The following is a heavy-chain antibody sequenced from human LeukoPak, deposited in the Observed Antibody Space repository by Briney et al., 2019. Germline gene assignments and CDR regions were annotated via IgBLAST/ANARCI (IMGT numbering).Heavy chain of an antibody. CDR2: ISYDGSNK. J-gene: IGHJ6*02. CDR1: GFTFSSYG. CDR3: AKDMSSGWPLYYYYYYGMDV. Sequence: GGSLRLSCAASGFTFSSYGMHGVRQAPGKGLECVAVISYDGSNKYYADSVKGRFTISRDNSKNTLYLQMNSLRAEDTAVYYCAKDMSSGWPLYYYYYYGMDVWGQGTTVTVSS. V-gene: IGHV3-30*18. D-gene: IGHD6-19*01.